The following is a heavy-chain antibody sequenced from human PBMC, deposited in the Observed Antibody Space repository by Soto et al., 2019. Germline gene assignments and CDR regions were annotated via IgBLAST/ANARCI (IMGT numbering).Heavy chain of an antibody. CDR1: GFSFSSYD. J-gene: IGHJ6*04. Sequence: EEQLVQSGGGLVQPGGSLRLSCAASGFSFSSYDLFWVRRAPGKGLEYVSAVSRNGINTYYANSVKGRFTISRDNSKNIMYLQMGTLRAEAMAVYYCAITYYDFDVWGKGTTVIVSS. CDR3: AITYYDFDV. V-gene: IGHV3-64*01. D-gene: IGHD3-3*01. CDR2: VSRNGINT.